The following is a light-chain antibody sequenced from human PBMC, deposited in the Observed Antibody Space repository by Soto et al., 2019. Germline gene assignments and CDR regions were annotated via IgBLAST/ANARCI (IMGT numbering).Light chain of an antibody. CDR1: SSNIGSNT. CDR2: SNN. J-gene: IGLJ1*01. CDR3: AAWDDSLNGPRYV. V-gene: IGLV1-44*01. Sequence: SVLTQPPSASGTPGQRVTISCSGSSSNIGSNTVNWYQQLPGTAPKLLIYSNNQRPSGVPDRFSGSKSGTSASLAISGLQSEDEADYYCAAWDDSLNGPRYVFGTGTKVTVL.